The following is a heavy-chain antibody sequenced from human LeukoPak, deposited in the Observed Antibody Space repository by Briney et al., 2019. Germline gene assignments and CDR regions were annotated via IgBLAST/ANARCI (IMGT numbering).Heavy chain of an antibody. CDR2: ISYDGSNK. CDR1: GFTFSSYA. V-gene: IGHV3-30*04. D-gene: IGHD5-12*01. CDR3: ARDPSGGYSGYDFVGAVY. Sequence: GRSLRLSCAASGFTFSSYAMHWVRQAPGKGLERVAVISYDGSNKYYADSVKGRFTISRDNSKNTLYLQMNSLRAEDTAVYYCARDPSGGYSGYDFVGAVYWGQGTLVTVSS. J-gene: IGHJ4*02.